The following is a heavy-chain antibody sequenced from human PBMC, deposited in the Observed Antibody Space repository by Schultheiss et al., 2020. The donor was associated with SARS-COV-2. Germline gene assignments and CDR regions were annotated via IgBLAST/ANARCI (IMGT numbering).Heavy chain of an antibody. D-gene: IGHD5-18*01. Sequence: GGSLRLSCAASGFTFSSYSMNWVRQAPGKGLEWVSSISSSSSYIYYTDSVKGRFTISRDNAKNSLYLQMNSLRAEDTAVYYCAKAGITLDTAMVTPHWGQGTLVTVSS. CDR1: GFTFSSYS. J-gene: IGHJ4*02. CDR3: AKAGITLDTAMVTPH. V-gene: IGHV3-21*04. CDR2: ISSSSSYI.